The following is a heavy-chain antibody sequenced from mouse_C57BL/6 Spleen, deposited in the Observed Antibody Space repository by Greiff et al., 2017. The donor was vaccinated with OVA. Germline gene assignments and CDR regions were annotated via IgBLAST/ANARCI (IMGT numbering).Heavy chain of an antibody. J-gene: IGHJ1*03. V-gene: IGHV1-4*01. CDR1: GYTFTSYT. D-gene: IGHD1-1*01. CDR2: INPSSGYT. Sequence: QVQLKESGAELARPGASVKMSCKASGYTFTSYTMHWVKQRPGQGLEWIGYINPSSGYTKYNQKFKDKATLTADKSSSTAYMQLSSLTSEDSAVYDCARDGANYWYFDVWGTGTTVTVAS. CDR3: ARDGANYWYFDV.